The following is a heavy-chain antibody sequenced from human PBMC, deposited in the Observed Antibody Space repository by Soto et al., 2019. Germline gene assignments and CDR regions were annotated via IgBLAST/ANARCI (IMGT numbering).Heavy chain of an antibody. V-gene: IGHV3-9*01. J-gene: IGHJ4*02. Sequence: EVQLVESGGGLVQPGRSLRLSCAASGFTFDDYAMHWVRQATGKGLEWVSGISWNSGSIGYADSVKGRFTISRDNAKNSLYLQMTSLRAEDPALYYCAKDSAPPHWVAAAGPEFDYWGQGTLVTVSS. D-gene: IGHD6-13*01. CDR3: AKDSAPPHWVAAAGPEFDY. CDR1: GFTFDDYA. CDR2: ISWNSGSI.